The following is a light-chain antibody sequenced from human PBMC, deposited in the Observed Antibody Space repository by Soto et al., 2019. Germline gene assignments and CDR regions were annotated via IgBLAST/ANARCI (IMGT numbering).Light chain of an antibody. CDR3: MQGSHWPRT. J-gene: IGKJ1*01. V-gene: IGKV2-30*01. Sequence: EVVMTPSPLSLPVTLGQPASISCRSSQSLVNSDGNTYLNWFHQRPGQSPRRLIYKVSNRDSGVPDRFSGSGSGTDFTLRISRVEAEDVGVYYCMQGSHWPRTFGQGTRVEIK. CDR2: KVS. CDR1: QSLVNSDGNTY.